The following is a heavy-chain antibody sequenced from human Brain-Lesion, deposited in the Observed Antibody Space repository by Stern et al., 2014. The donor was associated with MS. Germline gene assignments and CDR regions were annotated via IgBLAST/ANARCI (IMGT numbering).Heavy chain of an antibody. D-gene: IGHD2-2*01. J-gene: IGHJ6*02. CDR2: IFNSGSP. CDR3: ARGRVVPGFQYYATDV. CDR1: GGSISSGGYY. Sequence: VQLVESGPGLVKPSQTLSLSCTVSGGSISSGGYYWSWIRQPAGKGLELIGRIFNSGSPSYNPSLKSRVPISIDTSKNQFSLRLNSMTAADTAVYYCARGRVVPGFQYYATDVWGQGTTVIVSS. V-gene: IGHV4-61*02.